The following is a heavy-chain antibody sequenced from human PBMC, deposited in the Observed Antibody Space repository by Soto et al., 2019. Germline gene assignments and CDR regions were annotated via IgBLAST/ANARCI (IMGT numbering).Heavy chain of an antibody. CDR3: ARSLVTSFDY. J-gene: IGHJ4*02. D-gene: IGHD6-6*01. V-gene: IGHV4-59*08. Sequence: ATLSLTCTVSGGSISSYYWSWIRQPPGKGLEWIGYIYYSGSTNYNPSLKSRVTISVDTSKNQFSLKLSSVTAADTAVYYCARSLVTSFDYWGQGTLVTVSS. CDR1: GGSISSYY. CDR2: IYYSGST.